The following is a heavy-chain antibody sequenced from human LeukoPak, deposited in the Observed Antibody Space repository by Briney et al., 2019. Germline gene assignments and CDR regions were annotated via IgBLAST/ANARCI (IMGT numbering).Heavy chain of an antibody. CDR1: GFIFSNYA. D-gene: IGHD3-9*01. J-gene: IGHJ4*02. CDR2: ISGRSGST. V-gene: IGHV3-23*01. CDR3: AKWGDYDVLTGYYVSDF. Sequence: GASLRVSCAASGFIFSNYAMYWVRQAPGKGVEWVSAISGRSGSTYYADSVKGPFTISRDSSKNTLYLQMNSLRADDTAVYYCAKWGDYDVLTGYYVSDFWGQGTLVTVSS.